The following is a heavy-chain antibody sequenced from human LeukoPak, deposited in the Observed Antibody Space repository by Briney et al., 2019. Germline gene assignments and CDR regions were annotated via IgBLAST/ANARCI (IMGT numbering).Heavy chain of an antibody. CDR3: ARDLVAVADY. V-gene: IGHV3-66*01. CDR2: IYSGGST. Sequence: GGSLRLSCAASEFSVGSNYMTWVRQAPGKGLEWVSLIYSGGSTYYADSVKGRFTISRDNSKNTLYLQMNSLRAEDTAVYYCARDLVAVADYWGQGTLVTVSS. CDR1: EFSVGSNY. D-gene: IGHD6-19*01. J-gene: IGHJ4*02.